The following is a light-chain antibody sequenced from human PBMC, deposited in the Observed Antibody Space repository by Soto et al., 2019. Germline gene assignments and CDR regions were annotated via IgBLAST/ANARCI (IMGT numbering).Light chain of an antibody. CDR2: EVT. CDR3: SSYTSSSTLYV. Sequence: QSVLTQPSSVSGSPGQSITISCTGTSSDVGGYNYVCWYKQHPGKAPQLMIYEVTNRPSGVSDRFSGSKSGNTASLTISGLQAEDEADYSCSSYTSSSTLYVFGTGTKVTVL. V-gene: IGLV2-14*01. J-gene: IGLJ1*01. CDR1: SSDVGGYNY.